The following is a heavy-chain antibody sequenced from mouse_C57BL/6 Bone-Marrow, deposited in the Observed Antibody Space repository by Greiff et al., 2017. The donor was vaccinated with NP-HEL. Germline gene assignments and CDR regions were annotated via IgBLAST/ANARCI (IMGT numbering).Heavy chain of an antibody. CDR1: GFSLSTSGMG. Sequence: QVTLKESGPGILQSSQTLSLTCSFSGFSLSTSGMGVSWIRQPSGKGLEWLAHIYWDDDKRYNPSLKSRLTISKDTSRNQVFLKITSVDTADTATYYCARNRGYDYDGTGYFDYWGQGTTLTVSS. CDR3: ARNRGYDYDGTGYFDY. J-gene: IGHJ2*01. D-gene: IGHD2-4*01. V-gene: IGHV8-12*01. CDR2: IYWDDDK.